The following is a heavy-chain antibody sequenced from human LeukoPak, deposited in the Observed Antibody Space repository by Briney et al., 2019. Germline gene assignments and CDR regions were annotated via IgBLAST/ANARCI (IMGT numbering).Heavy chain of an antibody. V-gene: IGHV3-74*01. CDR2: ICPDGTVT. J-gene: IGHJ6*02. CDR3: AKDLAARPRQRFRDV. CDR1: GFTFSTYC. D-gene: IGHD6-6*01. Sequence: GGSLRLSCAASGFTFSTYCMHWVRQAPGKGPMWVSRICPDGTVTYYADSVKGRFTISRDNSKNTLYLQMNSLRAEDTAVYYCAKDLAARPRQRFRDVWGQGTTVTVSS.